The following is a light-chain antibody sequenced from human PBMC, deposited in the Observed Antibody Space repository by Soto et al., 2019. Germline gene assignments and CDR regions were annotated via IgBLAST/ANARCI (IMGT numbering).Light chain of an antibody. CDR2: GVT. V-gene: IGLV2-14*01. Sequence: QSALTQPASMSGSPGQSITISCTGTSSDIGSQNFVSWHQQHPGKAPKFIIYGVTNRPSGVSNRFSGSKSGNTASLTISGLQADDEADYYCSSYSSRYTWVFGGGTKLNVL. CDR3: SSYSSRYTWV. CDR1: SSDIGSQNF. J-gene: IGLJ3*02.